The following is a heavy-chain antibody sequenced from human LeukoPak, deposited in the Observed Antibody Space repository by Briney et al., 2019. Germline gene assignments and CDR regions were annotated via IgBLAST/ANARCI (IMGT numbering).Heavy chain of an antibody. CDR3: ARHFDY. J-gene: IGHJ4*02. CDR2: VHYSGTT. V-gene: IGHV4-39*01. CDR1: GCSISSNSYY. Sequence: SETLSLTCSVSGCSISSNSYYWGWIRQPPGKGLEWIGSVHYSGTTYYNTSLKSRVTISIDASKNQFSLKLSSVTAADTAVYYCARHFDYWGQGIMVTVSS.